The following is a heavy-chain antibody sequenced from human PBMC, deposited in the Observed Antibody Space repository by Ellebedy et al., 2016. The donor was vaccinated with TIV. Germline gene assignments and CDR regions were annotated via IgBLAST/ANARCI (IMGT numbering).Heavy chain of an antibody. CDR2: INKDGSEQ. Sequence: PGGSLRLSCAGPGFTFSSYWMSWVRQAPGKGLEWVANINKDGSEQYYVDSVKGRFTISRDNAKKSLYLQMNSLRAEDTAVYYCVRYVAAFDIWGQGTMVTVSS. CDR3: VRYVAAFDI. J-gene: IGHJ3*02. CDR1: GFTFSSYW. D-gene: IGHD3-16*01. V-gene: IGHV3-7*03.